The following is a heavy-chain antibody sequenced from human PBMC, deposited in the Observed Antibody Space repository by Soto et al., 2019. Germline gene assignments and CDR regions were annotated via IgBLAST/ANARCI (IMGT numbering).Heavy chain of an antibody. CDR3: ARRYYYDSSGYYYYYYGMDV. J-gene: IGHJ6*02. V-gene: IGHV5-10-1*01. Sequence: GESLKISCTGSGYSFASYWISWVRQMPGKGLEWMGRIDPSDSYTNYSPSFQGHVTISADKSISTAYLQWSSLKASDTAMYYCARRYYYDSSGYYYYYYGMDVWGQGTTVTVSS. CDR1: GYSFASYW. D-gene: IGHD3-22*01. CDR2: IDPSDSYT.